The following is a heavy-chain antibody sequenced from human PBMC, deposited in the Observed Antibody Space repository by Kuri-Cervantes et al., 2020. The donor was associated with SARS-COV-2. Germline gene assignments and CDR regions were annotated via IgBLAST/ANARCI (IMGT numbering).Heavy chain of an antibody. CDR3: AGTSMVRGVIRSHYYYYGMDV. J-gene: IGHJ6*02. CDR2: IYYSGST. V-gene: IGHV4-59*01. D-gene: IGHD3-10*01. Sequence: SETLSLTCTVSGGSISSYYWSWIRQPPGKGLEWIGYIYYSGSTNYNPSLKSRVTISVDTSKNQFSLKLSSVTAADTAVYYCAGTSMVRGVIRSHYYYYGMDVWGQGTTVTVSS. CDR1: GGSISSYY.